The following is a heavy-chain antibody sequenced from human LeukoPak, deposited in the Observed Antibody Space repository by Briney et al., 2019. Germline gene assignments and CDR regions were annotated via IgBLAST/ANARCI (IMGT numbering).Heavy chain of an antibody. CDR2: ISYDGSNK. J-gene: IGHJ6*02. CDR3: AKDLGSQVLIGPLYYYYYYGMDV. Sequence: PGGSLRLSCAASGFTFSSYGMHWVRQAPGKGLEWVAVISYDGSNKYYADSVKGRFTISRDNSKNTLYLQMNSLRAEDAAVYYCAKDLGSQVLIGPLYYYYYYGMDVWGQGTTVTVSS. CDR1: GFTFSSYG. V-gene: IGHV3-30*18. D-gene: IGHD3-9*01.